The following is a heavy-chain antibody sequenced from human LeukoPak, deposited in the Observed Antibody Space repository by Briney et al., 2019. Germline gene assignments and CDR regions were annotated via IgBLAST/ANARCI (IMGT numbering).Heavy chain of an antibody. CDR1: GYNFASYW. V-gene: IGHV5-51*01. Sequence: GESLKISCRGSGYNFASYWIGWVRQMPGKGLEWMGIIYPDDSDTRYSPSFQGQVTISVDKSISTAYLQWSSLKASDTAMYYCARPGSPGSIVLDYWGQGTLVTVSS. D-gene: IGHD3-10*01. CDR3: ARPGSPGSIVLDY. J-gene: IGHJ4*02. CDR2: IYPDDSDT.